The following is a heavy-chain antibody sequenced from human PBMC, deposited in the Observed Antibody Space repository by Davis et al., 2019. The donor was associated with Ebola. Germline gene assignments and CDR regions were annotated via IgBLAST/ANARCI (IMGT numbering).Heavy chain of an antibody. D-gene: IGHD3-3*01. CDR2: ISGSGGST. CDR3: AKESYDFWSGYYIRPSTNDY. V-gene: IGHV3-23*01. CDR1: GFTFTSYA. Sequence: GGSLRLSCAASGFTFTSYARGWVRQPPGKGREWVSAISGSGGSTYYADSVKGRFTISRDNSKNTLYLQMNSLRAEDTAVYYCAKESYDFWSGYYIRPSTNDYWGQGTLVTVSS. J-gene: IGHJ4*02.